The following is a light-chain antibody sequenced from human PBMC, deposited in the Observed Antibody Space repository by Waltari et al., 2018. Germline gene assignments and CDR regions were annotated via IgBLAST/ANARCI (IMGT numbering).Light chain of an antibody. J-gene: IGKJ4*01. CDR3: QQYNSYSTT. Sequence: DIQMTQFPSTISAYVGDRVTITCRASQDIITWLAWYQQKPGKAPKLLIFKASSLESGVPSRFSGSGSGAEFTLTISSLQPDDFATYYCQQYNSYSTTFGGGTKVEVK. CDR2: KAS. V-gene: IGKV1-5*03. CDR1: QDIITW.